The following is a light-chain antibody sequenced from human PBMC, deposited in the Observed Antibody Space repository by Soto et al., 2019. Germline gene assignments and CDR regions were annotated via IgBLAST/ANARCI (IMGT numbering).Light chain of an antibody. CDR1: SVGDYNF. CDR3: CSFTTTTTPGV. V-gene: IGLV2-14*01. CDR2: EVT. J-gene: IGLJ3*02. Sequence: QSALTQPASVSGSPGQSITISCTGSSVGDYNFVSWYQQHPGKAPKLLIYEVTNRPSGVSDRFSGSKSGTTASLTISGLQTEDEADYYCCSFTTTTTPGVFGGGTKLTVL.